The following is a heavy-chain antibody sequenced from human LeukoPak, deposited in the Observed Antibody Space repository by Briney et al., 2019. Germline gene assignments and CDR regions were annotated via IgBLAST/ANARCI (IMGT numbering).Heavy chain of an antibody. V-gene: IGHV3-7*01. D-gene: IGHD3-16*01. CDR1: GFTFSSYS. Sequence: GGSLRLSCAASGFTFSSYSMSWLRQAPGKGLEWVADIKEDGSAKYYVDPVKGRFTISRDNAKNSLYLQMNSLRVEDTAVYYCARDPDHGAVDYWGQGTLVTVSS. J-gene: IGHJ4*02. CDR2: IKEDGSAK. CDR3: ARDPDHGAVDY.